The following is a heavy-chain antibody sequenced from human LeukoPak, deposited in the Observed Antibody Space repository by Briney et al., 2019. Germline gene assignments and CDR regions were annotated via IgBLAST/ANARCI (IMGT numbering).Heavy chain of an antibody. D-gene: IGHD2-2*01. CDR3: AGVDCSSTSCYQSFDY. CDR2: IYYSGST. Sequence: SETLSLTCTVSGGSISSSSYYWGWIRQPPGKGLEWIGSIYYSGSTYYNPSLKSRVTISVDTSKNQFSLKLSSVTAADTAVYYCAGVDCSSTSCYQSFDYWGQGTLVTVSS. J-gene: IGHJ4*02. V-gene: IGHV4-39*07. CDR1: GGSISSSSYY.